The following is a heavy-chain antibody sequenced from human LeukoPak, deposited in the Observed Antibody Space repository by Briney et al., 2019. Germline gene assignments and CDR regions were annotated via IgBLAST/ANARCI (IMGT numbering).Heavy chain of an antibody. CDR3: ARVGYCSGDSCYNDY. CDR2: INPSGGST. V-gene: IGHV1-46*01. Sequence: ASVKVSCKASGYTFTSYYMHWVRQAPGQGLERMGIINPSGGSTSYAQKFQGRVTMTRDTSTSTVYMELSSLRSEDTAVYYCARVGYCSGDSCYNDYWGQGTLVTVSS. CDR1: GYTFTSYY. D-gene: IGHD2-15*01. J-gene: IGHJ4*02.